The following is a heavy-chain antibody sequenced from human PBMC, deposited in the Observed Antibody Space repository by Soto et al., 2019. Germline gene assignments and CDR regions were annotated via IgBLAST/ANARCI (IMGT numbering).Heavy chain of an antibody. J-gene: IGHJ4*02. CDR2: IWYDGSNK. V-gene: IGHV3-33*01. CDR1: GFTFSSYG. Sequence: GGSLRLSCAASGFTFSSYGMHWVRQAPGKGLEWVAVIWYDGSNKYYADSVKGRFTISRDNAKNSLYLQMNSLRAEDTAVYYCARDLGRERREGYWGQGT. CDR3: ARDLGRERREGY. D-gene: IGHD3-16*01.